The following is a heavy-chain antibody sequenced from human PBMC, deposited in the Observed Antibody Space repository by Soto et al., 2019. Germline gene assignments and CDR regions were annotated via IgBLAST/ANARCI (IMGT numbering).Heavy chain of an antibody. V-gene: IGHV4-4*02. Sequence: SETLSLTCAVSGGSISSSNWWSWVRQPPGKGLEWIGEIYHSGSTNYNPSLKSRVTISVDKSENQFSLKLSSVTAADTAVYYCARVFGSGTFDYWGQGTLVTVSS. CDR3: ARVFGSGTFDY. J-gene: IGHJ4*02. D-gene: IGHD3-10*01. CDR1: GGSISSSNW. CDR2: IYHSGST.